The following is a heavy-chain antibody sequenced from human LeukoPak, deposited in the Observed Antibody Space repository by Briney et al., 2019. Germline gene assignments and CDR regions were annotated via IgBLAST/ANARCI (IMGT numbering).Heavy chain of an antibody. J-gene: IGHJ4*02. CDR1: GFTFSSYW. Sequence: GGSLRLSCVASGFTFSSYWMSWVRQAPGKGLEWVANIKQDGSDKYYVDSMKGRFTISRDNAKNSLYLQMNSLRAEDTAVYYCASGQKLGFWGQGTLVTVSS. V-gene: IGHV3-7*01. D-gene: IGHD6-13*01. CDR2: IKQDGSDK. CDR3: ASGQKLGF.